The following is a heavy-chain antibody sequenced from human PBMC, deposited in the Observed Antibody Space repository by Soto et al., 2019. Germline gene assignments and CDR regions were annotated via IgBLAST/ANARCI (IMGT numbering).Heavy chain of an antibody. J-gene: IGHJ6*02. CDR3: ARESHYDSSNYGDGMDV. Sequence: QVQLVESGGGVVQPGRSLRLSCAASGFTFSSYAMHWVRQAPGKGLEWMAVISYDGSNKYYADSVKGRFTISRDNSKNTLYLQMNSLRAEDTAVYYCARESHYDSSNYGDGMDVWGQGTTVTVSS. CDR2: ISYDGSNK. V-gene: IGHV3-30-3*01. D-gene: IGHD4-4*01. CDR1: GFTFSSYA.